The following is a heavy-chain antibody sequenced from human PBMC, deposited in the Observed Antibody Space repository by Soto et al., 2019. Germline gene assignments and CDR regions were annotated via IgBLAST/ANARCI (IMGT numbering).Heavy chain of an antibody. CDR1: GFTFTSSA. CDR3: AAGRIAARPIGSNFDY. J-gene: IGHJ4*02. V-gene: IGHV1-58*01. Sequence: SVKVSCKASGFTFTSSAVQWVRQARGQRLEWIGWIVVGSGNTNYAQKFQERVTITRDMSTSTAYMELSSLRSEDTAVYYCAAGRIAARPIGSNFDYWGQGTLVTVSS. CDR2: IVVGSGNT. D-gene: IGHD6-6*01.